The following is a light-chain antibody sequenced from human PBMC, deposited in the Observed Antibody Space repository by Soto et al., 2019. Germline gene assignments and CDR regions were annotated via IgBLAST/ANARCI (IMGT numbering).Light chain of an antibody. V-gene: IGKV1-39*01. CDR1: QSLSSY. CDR2: AAS. Sequence: SSLSASVGDRVTITCRASQSLSSYLNWYQQKPGKAPKLLIYAASSLQSGVPSRFSGSGSGTDFTLTISSLQPEDFATYYCQQSYSTLWTFGQGTKVDIK. CDR3: QQSYSTLWT. J-gene: IGKJ1*01.